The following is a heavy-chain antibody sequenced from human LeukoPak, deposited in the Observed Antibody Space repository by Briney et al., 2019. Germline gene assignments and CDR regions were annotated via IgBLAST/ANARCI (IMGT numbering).Heavy chain of an antibody. Sequence: GGSLRLSCAASGFTFSKYWMHWVRQAPGKGRVWVSRIKSDGSSTSYADSVKGRFTISRDNAKNTLYLQMNSLRAEDTAVYFCARDTSLYCSGGSCFSDYFDYWGQGTLVTVSS. CDR2: IKSDGSST. CDR3: ARDTSLYCSGGSCFSDYFDY. D-gene: IGHD2-15*01. V-gene: IGHV3-74*01. CDR1: GFTFSKYW. J-gene: IGHJ4*02.